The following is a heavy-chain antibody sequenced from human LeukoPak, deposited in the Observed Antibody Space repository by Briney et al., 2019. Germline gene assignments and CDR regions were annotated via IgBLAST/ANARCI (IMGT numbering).Heavy chain of an antibody. V-gene: IGHV3-30*03. J-gene: IGHJ4*02. CDR2: ISYDGSNK. CDR1: GFTFSSYG. Sequence: GGSVRLSCAASGFTFSSYGMHWVRQAPGKGLEWVAVISYDGSNKYYADSVKGRFTISRDNSKNTLYLQMNSLRAEDTAVYYCARGRYYLDYWGQGTLVTVSS. D-gene: IGHD3-16*01. CDR3: ARGRYYLDY.